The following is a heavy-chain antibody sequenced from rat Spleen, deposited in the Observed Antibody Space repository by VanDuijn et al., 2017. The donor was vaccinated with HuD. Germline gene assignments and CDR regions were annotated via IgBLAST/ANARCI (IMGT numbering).Heavy chain of an antibody. CDR2: VTYDGSTT. Sequence: EVQLVESGGGLVQPGRSLKLSCVVSGFTFNKYWMTWIRQAPGKGLEWVATVTYDGSTTYYRDSVKGRFTISRDNAKSTLYLQVDSLRSEDTATYYCARPNYPGFNYFDYWGQGVMVTVSS. V-gene: IGHV5-31*01. J-gene: IGHJ2*01. CDR3: ARPNYPGFNYFDY. D-gene: IGHD1-4*01. CDR1: GFTFNKYW.